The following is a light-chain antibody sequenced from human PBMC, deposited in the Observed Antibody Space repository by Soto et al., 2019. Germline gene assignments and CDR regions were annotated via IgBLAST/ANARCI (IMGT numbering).Light chain of an antibody. V-gene: IGKV3-15*01. CDR3: QQYNNGGWT. CDR2: GAS. J-gene: IGKJ1*01. Sequence: EIVMTQSPATLSVSPGERATLSCRASQSVSSNLAWYQQKPGQAPRLLIYGASTRATGIPARFSGSGSGTEFTLTISSLQSEDFAVHYCQQYNNGGWTFGQGTKVEIK. CDR1: QSVSSN.